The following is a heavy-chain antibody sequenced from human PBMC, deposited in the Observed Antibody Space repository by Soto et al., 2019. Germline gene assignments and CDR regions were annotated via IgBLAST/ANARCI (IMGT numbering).Heavy chain of an antibody. CDR2: IYYSGST. CDR3: ARARGPFRGATTNYFDY. Sequence: SETLSLTCTVSGGSISSGGYYWSWIRQHPWKGLEWIGYIYYSGSTYYNPSLKSRVTISVDTSKNQFSLKLSSVTAADTAVYYCARARGPFRGATTNYFDYWGQGXLVTVSS. V-gene: IGHV4-31*03. CDR1: GGSISSGGYY. D-gene: IGHD1-26*01. J-gene: IGHJ4*02.